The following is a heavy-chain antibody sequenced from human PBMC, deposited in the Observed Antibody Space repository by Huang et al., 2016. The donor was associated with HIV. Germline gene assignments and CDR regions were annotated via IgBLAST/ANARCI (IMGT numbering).Heavy chain of an antibody. CDR1: GLVFSDHY. CDR3: ARRMAGWDDVFDM. CDR2: NSLSGTTI. Sequence: QVQLVESGGGLVKPGGSLRLSGAASGLVFSDHYMNWIRQGAGKGLGWISYNSLSGTTIRYSDSVKGRFTISRDNAKKSLFLEMNSLRVEDTAVYYCARRMAGWDDVFDMWGQGTMVTVSS. D-gene: IGHD6-19*01. J-gene: IGHJ3*02. V-gene: IGHV3-11*01.